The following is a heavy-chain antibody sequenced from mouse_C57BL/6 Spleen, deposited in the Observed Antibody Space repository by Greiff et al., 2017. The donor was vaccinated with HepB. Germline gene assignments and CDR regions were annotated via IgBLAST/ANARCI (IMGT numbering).Heavy chain of an antibody. CDR2: IYPGSGNT. CDR1: GYSFTSYY. D-gene: IGHD3-3*01. CDR3: AREGLGAWFAY. Sequence: QVQLQQSGPELVKPGASVKISCKASGYSFTSYYIHWVKQRPGQGLEWIGWIYPGSGNTKYNEKFKGKATLTADTSSSTAYMQLSSLTSEDSAVYYCAREGLGAWFAYWGQGTLVTVSA. V-gene: IGHV1-66*01. J-gene: IGHJ3*01.